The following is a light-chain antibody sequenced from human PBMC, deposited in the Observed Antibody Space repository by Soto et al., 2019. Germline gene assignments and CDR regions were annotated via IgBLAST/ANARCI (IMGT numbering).Light chain of an antibody. J-gene: IGKJ2*01. CDR2: KAS. CDR1: QSISTW. V-gene: IGKV1-5*03. Sequence: DIQMTQSPSTLSASVGDRVTITSRASQSISTWLAWYQQKPGKAPNLLIYKASNLESGVPSRFSGSGSGTEFTLTISGLQRDDFATYYCQQYETYYTFGQGTKLEIK. CDR3: QQYETYYT.